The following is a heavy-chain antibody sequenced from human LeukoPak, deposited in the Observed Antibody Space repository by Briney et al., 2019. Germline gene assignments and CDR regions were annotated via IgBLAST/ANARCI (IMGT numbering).Heavy chain of an antibody. Sequence: ASVKVSCKASGYTFTDYYMHWVRQAPGQGLEWMGRINPNSGGTNYAQKFQGRVTMTRDTSISTAYMELSRLRSDDTAVYYCARERYDILTGYGHWGQGTLVTVSP. CDR3: ARERYDILTGYGH. CDR2: INPNSGGT. CDR1: GYTFTDYY. J-gene: IGHJ4*02. D-gene: IGHD3-9*01. V-gene: IGHV1-2*06.